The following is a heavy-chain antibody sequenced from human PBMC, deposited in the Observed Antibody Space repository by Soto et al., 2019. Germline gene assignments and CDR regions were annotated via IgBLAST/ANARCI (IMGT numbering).Heavy chain of an antibody. V-gene: IGHV4-59*01. Sequence: SETLSLTCTVSGGSISSYYCSWIRQPPGKGLEWIGYIYYSGSTNYNPSLKSRVTISVDTSKNQFSLKLSSVTAADTAVYYCAREADSSSWYYYYYGMDVWGQGTTVTSP. J-gene: IGHJ6*02. CDR3: AREADSSSWYYYYYGMDV. CDR2: IYYSGST. CDR1: GGSISSYY. D-gene: IGHD6-13*01.